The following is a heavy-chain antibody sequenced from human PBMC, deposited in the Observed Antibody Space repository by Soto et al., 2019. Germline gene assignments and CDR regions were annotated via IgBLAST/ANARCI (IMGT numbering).Heavy chain of an antibody. CDR2: IYYSGST. CDR1: GGSISSYY. D-gene: IGHD6-19*01. Sequence: QVQLQESGPGLVKPSETLSLTCTVSGGSISSYYWSWIRQPPGKGLEWIGYIYYSGSTNYNPSLKSRVTISVDTSKNQLSLKLSSVTAAETAVYYCARQQWLVLNAFDIWGQGTMVTVSS. V-gene: IGHV4-59*01. J-gene: IGHJ3*02. CDR3: ARQQWLVLNAFDI.